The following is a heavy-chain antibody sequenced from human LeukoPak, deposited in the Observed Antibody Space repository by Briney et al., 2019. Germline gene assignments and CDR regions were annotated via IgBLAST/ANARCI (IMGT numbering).Heavy chain of an antibody. D-gene: IGHD5-18*01. CDR3: ARIYSYGSFDY. J-gene: IGHJ4*02. CDR2: IIPIFCTA. V-gene: IGHV1-69*13. CDR1: GGTFSSYA. Sequence: AVKVSCKASGGTFSSYAISWVRQAPGQGREWMGGIIPIFCTANYAQKFQDRVTITSDESTSTAYMELSSMRSEDTALYYCARIYSYGSFDYWGQGTLVTVSS.